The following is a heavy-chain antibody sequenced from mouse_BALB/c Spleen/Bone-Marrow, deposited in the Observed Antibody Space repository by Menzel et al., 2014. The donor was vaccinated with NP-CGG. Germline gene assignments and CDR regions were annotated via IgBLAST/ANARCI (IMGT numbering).Heavy chain of an antibody. CDR2: IDPANGNT. Sequence: VVESGAELVKPGASVKLSCTASGFNIKDTYMHWVKQRPEQGLEWIGRIDPANGNTKYDPKFQGKASITADTSSNXAYLQLSSLTSEDTAVYYCASYVYGYYFDYWGQGTTLTVSS. CDR1: GFNIKDTY. D-gene: IGHD2-2*01. J-gene: IGHJ2*01. CDR3: ASYVYGYYFDY. V-gene: IGHV14-3*02.